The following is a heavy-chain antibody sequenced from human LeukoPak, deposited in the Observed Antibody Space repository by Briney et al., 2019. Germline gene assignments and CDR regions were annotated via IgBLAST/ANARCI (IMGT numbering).Heavy chain of an antibody. V-gene: IGHV3-21*01. D-gene: IGHD3-10*01. CDR3: ARRWEVRGVIKHLYYFDY. J-gene: IGHJ4*02. CDR1: GITFSSYS. CDR2: ISSSSSYI. Sequence: PGGSLRLSCAASGITFSSYSMNWVRQAPGKGLEWVSSISSSSSYIYYADSVKGRFTISRDNAKNSLYLQMNSLRAEDTAVYYCARRWEVRGVIKHLYYFDYWGQGTLVTVSS.